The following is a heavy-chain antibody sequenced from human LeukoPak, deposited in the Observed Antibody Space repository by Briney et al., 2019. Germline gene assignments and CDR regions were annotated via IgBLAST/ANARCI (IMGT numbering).Heavy chain of an antibody. D-gene: IGHD1-26*01. Sequence: SETLSLTCTVSGGSISSSSYYWGWIRQPPGKGLEWIGSIYYSGSTYYNPSLKSRVTISVDTSKNQFSLKLSSVTAADTAVYYCARQTKGSYGGLDPWGQGTLVTVSS. CDR3: ARQTKGSYGGLDP. V-gene: IGHV4-39*01. CDR1: GGSISSSSYY. J-gene: IGHJ5*02. CDR2: IYYSGST.